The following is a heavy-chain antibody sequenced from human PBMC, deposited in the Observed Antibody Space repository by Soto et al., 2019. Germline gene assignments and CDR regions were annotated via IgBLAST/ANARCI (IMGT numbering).Heavy chain of an antibody. V-gene: IGHV3-30*03. J-gene: IGHJ4*02. D-gene: IGHD3-10*01. CDR1: DFDFSSYG. CDR2: SSYDGRET. Sequence: LRLSCAASDFDFSSYGIHWVRQAPGKGLEWVAASSYDGRETFYADSSMGRFTVSKEMSKNTAFLQMNALRHEDTAVYFCARDSGWPILNFDNWGQGTPVTVSS. CDR3: ARDSGWPILNFDN.